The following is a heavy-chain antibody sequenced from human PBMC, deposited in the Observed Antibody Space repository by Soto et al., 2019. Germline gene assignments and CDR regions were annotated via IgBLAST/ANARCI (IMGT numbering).Heavy chain of an antibody. J-gene: IGHJ4*02. CDR1: GYTFSSYA. Sequence: QVQLVESGGGVVQPGRSLRLSCAASGYTFSSYAMHWVRQAPGKGLEWVAVISYDGSNKYYADSVKGRFTISRDNSKNTLYLQMNSLRAEDTAVYYCARDACYYDSSGYYYATSPYFDYWGQGTLVTVSS. CDR3: ARDACYYDSSGYYYATSPYFDY. V-gene: IGHV3-30-3*01. CDR2: ISYDGSNK. D-gene: IGHD3-22*01.